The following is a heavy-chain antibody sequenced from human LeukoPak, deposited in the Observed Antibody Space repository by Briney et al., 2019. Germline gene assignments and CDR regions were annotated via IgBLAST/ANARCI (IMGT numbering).Heavy chain of an antibody. D-gene: IGHD4-23*01. Sequence: SETLSLTCTVSSGSISSYYWSWIRQPPGKGLEWIGYIYYSGSTNYNPSLKSRVTISVNTSKNQFSLKLSSVTAAHTAVYYCARSALGGVVTIYDYWGQGTLVTVSS. V-gene: IGHV4-59*01. J-gene: IGHJ4*02. CDR2: IYYSGST. CDR3: ARSALGGVVTIYDY. CDR1: SGSISSYY.